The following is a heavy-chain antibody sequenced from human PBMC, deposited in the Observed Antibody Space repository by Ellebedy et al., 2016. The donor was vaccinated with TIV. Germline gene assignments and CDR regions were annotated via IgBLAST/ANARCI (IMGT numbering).Heavy chain of an antibody. CDR3: ARRGSYGDYAVQVNSWFDS. Sequence: ESLKISCAASGFSFRSYWMGWVRQAPGKGLEWVANIYQDGREELYVDSVKGRFTISRDNAHNSLFLQMNSLRAEDTAVYFCARRGSYGDYAVQVNSWFDSWGQGTLVTVS. V-gene: IGHV3-7*01. D-gene: IGHD4-17*01. CDR2: IYQDGREE. CDR1: GFSFRSYW. J-gene: IGHJ5*01.